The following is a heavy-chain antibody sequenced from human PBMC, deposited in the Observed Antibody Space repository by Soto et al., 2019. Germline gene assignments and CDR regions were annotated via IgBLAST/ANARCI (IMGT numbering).Heavy chain of an antibody. J-gene: IGHJ4*02. V-gene: IGHV4-59*01. D-gene: IGHD2-15*01. CDR2: IYYSGST. Sequence: SETLSLTCTVSGGSISSYYWSWIRQPPGKGLEWIGYIYYSGSTNYNPSLKSRVTISVDTSKNQFSLKLSSVTAADTAVYYCARARSHFAYWGKGTPVTVSS. CDR1: GGSISSYY. CDR3: ARARSHFAY.